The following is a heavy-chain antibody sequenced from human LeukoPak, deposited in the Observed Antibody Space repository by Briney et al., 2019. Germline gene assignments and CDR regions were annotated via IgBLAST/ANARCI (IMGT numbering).Heavy chain of an antibody. V-gene: IGHV1-3*01. Sequence: ASVKASCKASGYTFTSYAMHWVRQAPGQRLEWMGWINAGNGNTKYSQKFQGRVTITRDTSAGTAYMELSSLRSEDTAVYYCARGRTSYPGWFDPWGQGTLVTVSS. J-gene: IGHJ5*02. CDR2: INAGNGNT. D-gene: IGHD2-2*01. CDR1: GYTFTSYA. CDR3: ARGRTSYPGWFDP.